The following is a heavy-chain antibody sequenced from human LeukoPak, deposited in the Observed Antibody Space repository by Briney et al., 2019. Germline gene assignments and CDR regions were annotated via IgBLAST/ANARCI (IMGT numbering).Heavy chain of an antibody. CDR2: IYYSGST. Sequence: SGTLSLTCSVSGGSMSSCYWTWVRQPPGKGLEWIGYIYYSGSTNYNPSLKSRGTISIDPSKNQFSLRLTSVTAADTAVYYCARMSYDVLTGNYHVFDYWGQGTLVTVSS. D-gene: IGHD3-9*01. CDR1: GGSMSSCY. J-gene: IGHJ4*02. V-gene: IGHV4-59*01. CDR3: ARMSYDVLTGNYHVFDY.